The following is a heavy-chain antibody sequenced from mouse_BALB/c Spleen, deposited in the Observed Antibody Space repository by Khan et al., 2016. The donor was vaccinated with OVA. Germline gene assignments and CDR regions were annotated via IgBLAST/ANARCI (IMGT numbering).Heavy chain of an antibody. CDR2: ISYSGNT. CDR1: GYSIPSDYA. J-gene: IGHJ2*01. V-gene: IGHV3-2*02. Sequence: EVQLVESGPGLVKPSQSLSLTCTVTGYSIPSDYAWNWIRQFPGNKLEWLGYISYSGNTKYNPSLKSRISVTRDTSKNQFFLQLNSVTTEDTATYYCARVHGGDFDYWGQGTTLTVSS. CDR3: ARVHGGDFDY.